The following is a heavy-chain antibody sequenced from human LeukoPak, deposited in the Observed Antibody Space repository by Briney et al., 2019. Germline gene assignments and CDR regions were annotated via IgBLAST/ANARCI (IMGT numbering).Heavy chain of an antibody. V-gene: IGHV3-53*01. Sequence: SGGSLRLSCAASGFIVSSDYMSWVRLAPGKGLEWVSIIGAGGSIHYTDSVKGRFTISRDNSKNTLYLRMNSLRAEDTAVYYCGAGRGFIQRHWGPGTLVTVSS. J-gene: IGHJ4*02. CDR3: GAGRGFIQRH. D-gene: IGHD6-19*01. CDR1: GFIVSSDY. CDR2: IGAGGSI.